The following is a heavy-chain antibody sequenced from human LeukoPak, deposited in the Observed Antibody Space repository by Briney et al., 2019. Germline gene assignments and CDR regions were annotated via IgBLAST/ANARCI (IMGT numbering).Heavy chain of an antibody. D-gene: IGHD1-1*01. J-gene: IGHJ4*02. CDR3: ARDKNVRYFDY. Sequence: GRSLRLSCAASGFTFSSYGMHWVRQAPGKGLEWVAVIWYDGSNKYYADSVKGRFTISRDNSKNTLYLQMNSLRAEDTAVYYCARDKNVRYFDYWGQGTLVTVSS. CDR2: IWYDGSNK. V-gene: IGHV3-33*01. CDR1: GFTFSSYG.